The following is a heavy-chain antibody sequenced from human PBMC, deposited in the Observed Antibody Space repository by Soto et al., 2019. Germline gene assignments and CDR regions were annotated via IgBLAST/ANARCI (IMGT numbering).Heavy chain of an antibody. V-gene: IGHV3-74*01. CDR3: VRDRGHPDSFDL. Sequence: GSLRLSCAASGFTFSPFWMHWVRQAPGKGLVWLSHINSDGSTIVYADSVKGRFTISRDNAKNTLYLQMNSLRVEDTAVYYCVRDRGHPDSFDLWGQGTMVTVS. J-gene: IGHJ3*01. CDR1: GFTFSPFW. CDR2: INSDGSTI. D-gene: IGHD3-10*01.